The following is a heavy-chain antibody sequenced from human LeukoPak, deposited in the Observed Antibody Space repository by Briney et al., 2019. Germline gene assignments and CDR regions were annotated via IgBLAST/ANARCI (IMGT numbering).Heavy chain of an antibody. Sequence: GGSLRLSCAASGFTFSSYEMNWVRQAPGKGLEWVSYISSSGSTIYYADPVKGRFTISRDNAKNSLYLQMNSLRAEDTAVYYCARDPTPIQLRHYYYYYYMDVWGKGTTVTISS. J-gene: IGHJ6*03. CDR1: GFTFSSYE. CDR3: ARDPTPIQLRHYYYYYYMDV. CDR2: ISSSGSTI. D-gene: IGHD5-18*01. V-gene: IGHV3-48*03.